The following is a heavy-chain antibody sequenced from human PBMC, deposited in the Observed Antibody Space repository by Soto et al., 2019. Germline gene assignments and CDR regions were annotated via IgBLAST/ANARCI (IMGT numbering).Heavy chain of an antibody. CDR1: GYTFTSYA. CDR2: INAGNGNT. V-gene: IGHV1-3*01. Sequence: ASVKVSCKASGYTFTSYAMHWIRQAPGQRLEWMGWINAGNGNTKYSQKYQGRVTITRRTSATTAYMELSSLRSEDTAVYYCAVEARYYKGLHVWGQGTTVTVSS. J-gene: IGHJ6*02. CDR3: AVEARYYKGLHV.